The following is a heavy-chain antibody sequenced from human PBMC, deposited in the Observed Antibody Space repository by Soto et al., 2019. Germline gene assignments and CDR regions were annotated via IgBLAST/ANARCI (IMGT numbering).Heavy chain of an antibody. Sequence: PGGSLRLSCAASGFTFSSYSMNWVRQAPGKGLEWIGDIYDSGSTNYNPSLKSRVTISVDKSKTQFSLKVNSVTAADTAVYFCARSLAPGATRSDYWGQGPPLTVSS. CDR2: IYDSGST. J-gene: IGHJ4*02. CDR3: ARSLAPGATRSDY. D-gene: IGHD1-26*01. CDR1: GFTFSSYSM. V-gene: IGHV4-4*01.